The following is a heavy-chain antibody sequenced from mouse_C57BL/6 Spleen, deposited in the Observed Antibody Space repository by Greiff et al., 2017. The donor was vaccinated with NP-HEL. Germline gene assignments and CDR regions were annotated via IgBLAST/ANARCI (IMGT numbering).Heavy chain of an antibody. D-gene: IGHD1-1*01. Sequence: DVKLQESGPELVKPGASVKISCKASGYSFTGYYMNWVKQSPEKSLEWIGEINPSTGGTTYNQKFKAKATLTVDKSSSTAYMQLKSLTSEDSAVYYCARSAYEDAMDYWGQGTSVTVSS. CDR3: ARSAYEDAMDY. CDR2: INPSTGGT. V-gene: IGHV1-42*01. J-gene: IGHJ4*01. CDR1: GYSFTGYY.